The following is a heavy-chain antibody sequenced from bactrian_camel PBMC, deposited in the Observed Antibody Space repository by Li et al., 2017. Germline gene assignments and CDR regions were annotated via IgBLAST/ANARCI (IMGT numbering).Heavy chain of an antibody. Sequence: HVQLVESGGGSVQAGGSLKLSCVASGNIYSSTYMAWFRQAPGKEREGVARIYRGDSSTYYADSVKGRFTIDRDNVNNLVFLDLSGLKTEDMAMYYCAKEEADRPHIATMAGTSVAYTYWGKGTQVTVS. D-gene: IGHD4*01. CDR3: AKEEADRPHIATMAGTSVAYTY. CDR2: IYRGDSST. J-gene: IGHJ4*01. CDR1: GNIYSSTY. V-gene: IGHV3S54*01.